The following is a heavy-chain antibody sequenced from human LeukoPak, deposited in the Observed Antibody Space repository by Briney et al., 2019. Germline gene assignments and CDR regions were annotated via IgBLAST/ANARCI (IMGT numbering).Heavy chain of an antibody. CDR2: TNHSGST. CDR1: GGSFSGYY. Sequence: KPSETLSLTCAVYGGSFSGYYWSWIRQPPGKGLEWIGETNHSGSTNYNPSLKSRVTISVDTSKNQFSLKLSSVTAADTAVYYCARGRVTLLGVHAFDIWGQGTMVTVSS. D-gene: IGHD2-15*01. V-gene: IGHV4-34*01. CDR3: ARGRVTLLGVHAFDI. J-gene: IGHJ3*02.